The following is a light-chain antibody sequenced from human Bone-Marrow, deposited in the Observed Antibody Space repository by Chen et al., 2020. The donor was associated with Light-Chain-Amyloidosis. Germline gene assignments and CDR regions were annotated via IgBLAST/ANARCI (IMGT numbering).Light chain of an antibody. Sequence: SSQLPQPPSVSMSPGTPARITCSGDDLPTKYAYWYQQKPGQAPVLVIHRDTERPSGISERFSGSSSGTTATLTISGVQAEDEADYHCQSADSSGTYEVIFGGGTKLTVL. V-gene: IGLV3-25*03. J-gene: IGLJ2*01. CDR3: QSADSSGTYEVI. CDR2: RDT. CDR1: DLPTKY.